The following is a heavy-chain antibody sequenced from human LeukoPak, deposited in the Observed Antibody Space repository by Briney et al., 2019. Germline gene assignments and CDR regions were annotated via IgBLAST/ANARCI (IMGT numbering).Heavy chain of an antibody. J-gene: IGHJ2*01. CDR3: ARSAAIVVVPAASHWYFDL. D-gene: IGHD2-2*01. Sequence: GESLRISCKGSGYSFTSYWISWVRQMPGKGLEWMGRIDPSDSYTNYSPSFQGHVTISADKSISTVYLQWSSLKASDTAMYYCARSAAIVVVPAASHWYFDLWGRGTLVTVSS. CDR2: IDPSDSYT. V-gene: IGHV5-10-1*01. CDR1: GYSFTSYW.